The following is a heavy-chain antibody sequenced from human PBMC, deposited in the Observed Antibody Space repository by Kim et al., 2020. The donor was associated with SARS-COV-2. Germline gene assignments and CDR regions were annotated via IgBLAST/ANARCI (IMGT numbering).Heavy chain of an antibody. V-gene: IGHV1-69*02. J-gene: IGHJ4*02. CDR2: IIPILGIA. CDR3: ARAPGIAAAGTYY. D-gene: IGHD6-13*01. CDR1: GGTFSSYT. Sequence: SVKVSCKASGGTFSSYTISWVRQAPGQGLEWMGRIIPILGIANYAQKFQGRVTITADKSTSTAYMELSSLRSEDTAVYYCARAPGIAAAGTYYWGQGTLVTVSS.